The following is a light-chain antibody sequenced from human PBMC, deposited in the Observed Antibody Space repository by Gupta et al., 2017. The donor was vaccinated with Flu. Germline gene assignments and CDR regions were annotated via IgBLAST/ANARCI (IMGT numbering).Light chain of an antibody. CDR3: QVWTYTSDHPLYV. V-gene: IGLV3-21*02. CDR2: DDS. Sequence: TASITCGGDYIGSESVHWYQQKSGQAPVLVVYDDSDRPSGIPERFSGSKSGITATLTISRVEAGDEADYYCQVWTYTSDHPLYVFGTGTKVTVL. J-gene: IGLJ1*01. CDR1: YIGSES.